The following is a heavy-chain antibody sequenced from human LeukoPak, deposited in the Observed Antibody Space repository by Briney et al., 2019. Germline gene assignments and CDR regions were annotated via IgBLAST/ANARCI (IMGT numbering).Heavy chain of an antibody. CDR1: GYTFSGYY. Sequence: ASVKLSCKASGYTFSGYYMHWVRQAPGQGLEWMGWINHNSSGKNYAQNVQGRVTMTRDTSINTAYMQMNRLRSDDTAVYYCGRDGPVPTGDFWRQGTVDSVFS. CDR2: INHNSSGK. J-gene: IGHJ4*02. D-gene: IGHD4-11*01. V-gene: IGHV1-2*02. CDR3: GRDGPVPTGDF.